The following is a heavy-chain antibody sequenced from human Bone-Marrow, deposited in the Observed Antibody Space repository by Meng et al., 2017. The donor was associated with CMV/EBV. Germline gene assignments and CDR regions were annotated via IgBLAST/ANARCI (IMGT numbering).Heavy chain of an antibody. Sequence: GTLTLPCPASGFTFSSYWLSWFRQAPGKGLEWVANIKQDGREKYYVDSVKGRCTISRDNAKNSRYLKMNSRRAEDTAVYYCARLGYDFWGGYPPSGGWFDPWGQGTLVTVSS. D-gene: IGHD3-3*01. CDR1: GFTFSSYW. CDR2: IKQDGREK. V-gene: IGHV3-7*01. CDR3: ARLGYDFWGGYPPSGGWFDP. J-gene: IGHJ5*02.